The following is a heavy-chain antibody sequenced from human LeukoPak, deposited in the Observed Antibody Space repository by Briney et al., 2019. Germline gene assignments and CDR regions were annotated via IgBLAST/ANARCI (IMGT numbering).Heavy chain of an antibody. D-gene: IGHD6-6*01. V-gene: IGHV5-51*01. CDR3: ARRASNRDWFDP. Sequence: GESLKISCKGSGYSFSTYWIGWVRQMPGKGLEWMGIIYPGDSDTRYSPSFQGQVTISADKSISTAYLQWSSLKASDTAIYYCARRASNRDWFDPWGQGTLVTVSS. CDR2: IYPGDSDT. J-gene: IGHJ5*02. CDR1: GYSFSTYW.